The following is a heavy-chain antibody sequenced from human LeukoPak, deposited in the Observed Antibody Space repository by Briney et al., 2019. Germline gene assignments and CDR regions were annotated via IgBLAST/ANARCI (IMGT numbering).Heavy chain of an antibody. J-gene: IGHJ4*02. CDR2: IKAGNCDT. D-gene: IGHD2-21*01. CDR1: GYIFTKYV. Sequence: GASVKVSCKATGYIFTKYVVHWVRQAPGQRREWTGWIKAGNCDTIYSQSFQDTLTITRDTSSGTVYMELSSLKSEDTALYYCARDDCGDTCYPGGYWGQGTLVTVSS. V-gene: IGHV1-3*01. CDR3: ARDDCGDTCYPGGY.